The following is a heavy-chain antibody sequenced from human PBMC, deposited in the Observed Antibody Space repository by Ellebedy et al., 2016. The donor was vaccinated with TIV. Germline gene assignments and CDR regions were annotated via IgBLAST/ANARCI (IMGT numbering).Heavy chain of an antibody. CDR3: ARGSDGRDY. CDR1: GFTFSNYW. Sequence: GESLKISCAASGFTFSNYWMHWVRQLPGKGLMWVSNIDSDGSTTIYADSVKGRFTISRDNAKNTLYLQMNSLTVEDMGVYYCARGSDGRDYWGQGTLVTVSS. CDR2: IDSDGSTT. J-gene: IGHJ4*02. V-gene: IGHV3-74*01. D-gene: IGHD2-8*01.